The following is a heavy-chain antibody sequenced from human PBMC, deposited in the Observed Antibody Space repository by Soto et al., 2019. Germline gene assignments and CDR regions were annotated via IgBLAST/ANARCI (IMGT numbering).Heavy chain of an antibody. CDR3: AKEDDLWTNGHFNI. CDR2: ISGSGGDT. CDR1: GFTLSSYD. J-gene: IGHJ3*02. V-gene: IGHV3-23*01. Sequence: GGSLRLSCAASGFTLSSYDMSWVRQAPGKGLGWVSAISGSGGDTFYADSVKGRFTISRDNSKNTLYVQMNSQRSEDTAIYYCAKEDDLWTNGHFNIWGQGTLVTVSS. D-gene: IGHD3-3*01.